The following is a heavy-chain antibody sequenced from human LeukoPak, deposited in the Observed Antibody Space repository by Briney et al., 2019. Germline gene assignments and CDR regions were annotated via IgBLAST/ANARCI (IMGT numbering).Heavy chain of an antibody. CDR2: IISRGTTI. D-gene: IGHD2-15*01. V-gene: IGHV3-48*01. CDR1: GFTFSDYS. CDR3: ARGRGYCSGGSCHYFDY. Sequence: PGGSLRLSCAASGFTFSDYSMNWVRHSPGKGLELVSYIISRGTTIYYADSVKGRFTISRDNAKNSLYLQMNSLRAEDTAVYYCARGRGYCSGGSCHYFDYWGQGTLVTVSS. J-gene: IGHJ4*02.